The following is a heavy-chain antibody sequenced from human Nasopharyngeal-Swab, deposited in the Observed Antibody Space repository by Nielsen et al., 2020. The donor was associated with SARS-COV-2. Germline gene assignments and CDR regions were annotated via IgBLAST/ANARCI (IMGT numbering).Heavy chain of an antibody. D-gene: IGHD6-19*01. CDR2: ISAYNGNT. J-gene: IGHJ6*02. V-gene: IGHV1-18*04. CDR1: GYTFTSYG. CDR3: ARVGIAVAGHGGLYYHGMDV. Sequence: ASVKVSCKASGYTFTSYGISWVRQAPGQGLEWMGWISAYNGNTNYAQKLQGRVTMTTDTSTSTAYMELRSLRSDDTAVYYCARVGIAVAGHGGLYYHGMDVWGQGTTVTVSS.